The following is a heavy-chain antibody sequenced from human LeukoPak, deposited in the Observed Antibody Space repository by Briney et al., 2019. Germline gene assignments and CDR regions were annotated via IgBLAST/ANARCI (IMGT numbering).Heavy chain of an antibody. CDR2: IYYSGST. D-gene: IGHD6-25*01. Sequence: PSETLSLTCTVSGGSISSGGYYWSWIRQHPGKGLEWIGYIYYSGSTHYNPSLKSRVTISVDTSKNQFSLKLSSVTAADTAVYYCARDRGYSNLAFDIWGQGTMVTVSS. CDR1: GGSISSGGYY. CDR3: ARDRGYSNLAFDI. J-gene: IGHJ3*02. V-gene: IGHV4-31*03.